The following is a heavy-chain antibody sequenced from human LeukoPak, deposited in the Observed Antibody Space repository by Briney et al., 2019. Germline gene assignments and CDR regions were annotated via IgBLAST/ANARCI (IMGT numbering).Heavy chain of an antibody. CDR2: IYHSGST. D-gene: IGHD6-13*01. V-gene: IGHV4-38-2*01. CDR3: AIINSRKYYFDY. CDR1: GYSISSGYY. J-gene: IGHJ4*02. Sequence: SETLSLTCAVSGYSISSGYYWGWIRQPPGKWLEWIGSIYHSGSTYYNPSLKSRVTISVDTSKNQFSLKLSSVTAADTAVYYCAIINSRKYYFDYWGQGTLVTVSS.